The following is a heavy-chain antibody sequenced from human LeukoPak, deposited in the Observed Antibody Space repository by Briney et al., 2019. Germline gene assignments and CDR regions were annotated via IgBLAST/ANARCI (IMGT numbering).Heavy chain of an antibody. D-gene: IGHD6-6*01. CDR1: GGSFSGDD. V-gene: IGHV4-34*01. CDR3: ARCSRIAARPLWLDY. J-gene: IGHJ4*02. Sequence: SETLSLTCAVYGGSFSGDDWSWIRQPPGNGLEWMGEISHSGSTNYNPSLKSRVTISVDTSKNQFSLKLSSVTAADTAVYYCARCSRIAARPLWLDYWGQGTLVTVSS. CDR2: ISHSGST.